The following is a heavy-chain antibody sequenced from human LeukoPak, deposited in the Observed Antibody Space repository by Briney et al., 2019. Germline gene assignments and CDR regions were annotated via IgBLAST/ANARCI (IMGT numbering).Heavy chain of an antibody. V-gene: IGHV4-59*01. J-gene: IGHJ4*02. CDR2: MLYSGST. Sequence: SETLSLTCTVSGGSISSYYWSWIRQPPGKGLEWIGYMLYSGSTKYNPSLKSRVTISVDTSKNQFSLKLSSVTAADTAVYYCARGGKAYFDYWGQGTLVTVSS. CDR1: GGSISSYY. CDR3: ARGGKAYFDY. D-gene: IGHD3-16*01.